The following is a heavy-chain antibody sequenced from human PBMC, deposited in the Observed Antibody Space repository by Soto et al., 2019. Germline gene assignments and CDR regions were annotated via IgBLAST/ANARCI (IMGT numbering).Heavy chain of an antibody. J-gene: IGHJ3*01. CDR3: ARPGYYDDSGYWRSPFDF. D-gene: IGHD3-22*01. CDR1: GDSISTSHYY. CDR2: IYKSGST. Sequence: SETLSLTCTVSGDSISTSHYYWGWIRQPPGKGLEWIGSIYKSGSTYYNPSLKSRVTISVDTSKNQFSLKLSSVTAADTAVYYCARPGYYDDSGYWRSPFDFWDQGTMVTVSS. V-gene: IGHV4-39*01.